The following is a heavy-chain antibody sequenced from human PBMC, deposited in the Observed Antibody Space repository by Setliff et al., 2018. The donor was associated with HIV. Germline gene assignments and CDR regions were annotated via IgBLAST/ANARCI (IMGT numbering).Heavy chain of an antibody. CDR1: GDTFTKYP. J-gene: IGHJ3*02. CDR3: ARDYYCSSTSCYGCCAFDI. D-gene: IGHD2-2*01. Sequence: ASVKVSCKTAGDTFTKYPFSWVRQDPGQGLEWMGWINAGNGNTKYSQKFQGRVTITRDTSASTAYMELSSLRSEDTAVYYCARDYYCSSTSCYGCCAFDIWGQGTMVTVSS. V-gene: IGHV1-3*01. CDR2: INAGNGNT.